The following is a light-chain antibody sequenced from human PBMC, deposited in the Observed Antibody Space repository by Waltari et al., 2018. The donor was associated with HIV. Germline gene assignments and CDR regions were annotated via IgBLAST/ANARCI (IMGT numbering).Light chain of an antibody. CDR1: QSISTY. J-gene: IGKJ3*01. CDR2: AAS. CDR3: QQSSSTPLT. Sequence: DIQMTQSPSSLSASVGDRVTILCRASQSISTYLNWYQHKPGKVPRLLISAASTLKTGVPSRFSGSGSGTEFTLTLSSLQPEDFATYYCQQSSSTPLTFGPGT. V-gene: IGKV1-39*01.